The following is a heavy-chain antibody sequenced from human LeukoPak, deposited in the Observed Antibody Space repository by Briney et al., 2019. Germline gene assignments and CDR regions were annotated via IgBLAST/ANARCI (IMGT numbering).Heavy chain of an antibody. D-gene: IGHD6-13*01. V-gene: IGHV3-7*01. CDR3: AKDRSAIAAAGLIDY. CDR2: IKQDGSEK. Sequence: GGSLRLSCAASGFTFSSYWMSWVRQAPGKGLEWVANIKQDGSEKYYVDSVKGRFTISRDNAKNSLFLQMNSLRAEDTAVYYCAKDRSAIAAAGLIDYWGQGTLVTVSS. CDR1: GFTFSSYW. J-gene: IGHJ4*02.